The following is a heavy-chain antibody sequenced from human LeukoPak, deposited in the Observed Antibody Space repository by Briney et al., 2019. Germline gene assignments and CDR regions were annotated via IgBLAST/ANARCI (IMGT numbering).Heavy chain of an antibody. J-gene: IGHJ4*02. CDR1: GFTFSNYW. CDR2: IKQDESEK. CDR3: ARALDSSSSRYQAFEE. V-gene: IGHV3-7*01. Sequence: GGSLRLSCSASGFTFSNYWVSWVRQAPGKGLEWVANIKQDESEKYYVDSVKGRFTISRDNAKSSLYLQMNSLRAEDTAVYYCARALDSSSSRYQAFEEWGQGTLVTVSS. D-gene: IGHD2-2*01.